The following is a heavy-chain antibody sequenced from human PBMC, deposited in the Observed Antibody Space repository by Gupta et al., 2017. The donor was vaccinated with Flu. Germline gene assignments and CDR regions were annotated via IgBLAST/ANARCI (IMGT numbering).Heavy chain of an antibody. J-gene: IGHJ4*02. CDR1: GFPFSNYG. D-gene: IGHD2-21*01. CDR2: ISSADGNT. Sequence: EVQLLESGGGLVQPGGSLRLSCAASGFPFSNYGMNWVRQAPGKGLEWVSGISSADGNTHYADSVRGRFTISRDNSQNTLYLQMNDLRAEDTAIYYCARRDIVVVVAGFDYWGQGTLVIVSS. V-gene: IGHV3-23*01. CDR3: ARRDIVVVVAGFDY.